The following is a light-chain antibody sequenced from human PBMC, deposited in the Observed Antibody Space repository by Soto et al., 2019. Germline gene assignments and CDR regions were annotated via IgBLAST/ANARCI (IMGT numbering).Light chain of an antibody. V-gene: IGLV2-14*01. CDR3: SSYTSSSTPGVGV. CDR1: SSDVGGYNY. CDR2: EVS. Sequence: QSALTQPASVSGAPGQSITISCTGTSSDVGGYNYVSWYQQHPGKAPKLMIYEVSNRPSGVSNRFSGSKAGNTASLTISGLQDDDEADYYCSSYTSSSTPGVGVFGTGTKLTVL. J-gene: IGLJ1*01.